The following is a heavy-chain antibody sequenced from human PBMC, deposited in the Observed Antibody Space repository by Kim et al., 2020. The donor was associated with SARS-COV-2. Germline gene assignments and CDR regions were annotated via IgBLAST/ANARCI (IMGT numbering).Heavy chain of an antibody. CDR3: ARDPDSGYGHFDY. Sequence: ADSVKGRFTISRDNSKNTLYLQMNSLRAEDTAVYYCARDPDSGYGHFDYWGQGTLVTVSS. J-gene: IGHJ4*02. V-gene: IGHV3-33*01. D-gene: IGHD5-12*01.